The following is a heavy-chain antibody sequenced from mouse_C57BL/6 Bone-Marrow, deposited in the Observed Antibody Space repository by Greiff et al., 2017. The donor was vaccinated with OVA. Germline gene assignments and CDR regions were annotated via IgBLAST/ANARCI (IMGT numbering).Heavy chain of an antibody. CDR2: ISSGGDYI. CDR3: TTKIYYYGSSVFAY. D-gene: IGHD1-1*01. Sequence: EVQLVESGAGLVKPGGSLKLSCAASGFTFSSYAMSWVRQTPEKRLEWVAYISSGGDYIYYADTVKGRFTISRDNARNTLYLQMSSLKSEDTAMYYCTTKIYYYGSSVFAYWGQGTLVTVSA. J-gene: IGHJ3*01. CDR1: GFTFSSYA. V-gene: IGHV5-9-1*02.